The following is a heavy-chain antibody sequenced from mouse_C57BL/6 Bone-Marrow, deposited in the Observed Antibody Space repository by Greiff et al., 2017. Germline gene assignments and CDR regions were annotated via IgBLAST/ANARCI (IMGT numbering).Heavy chain of an antibody. CDR1: GYAFSSSW. Sequence: QVQLQQSGPELVKPGASVKISCTASGYAFSSSWMNWVKQTPGKGLEWIGRICPGDGDTNYNGTFKGKATLSADKSSSRAYMQLSSLTSEDSAFYFCALWLRRGNYFDYWGQGTTLTVSS. D-gene: IGHD2-2*01. CDR3: ALWLRRGNYFDY. J-gene: IGHJ2*01. V-gene: IGHV1-82*01. CDR2: ICPGDGDT.